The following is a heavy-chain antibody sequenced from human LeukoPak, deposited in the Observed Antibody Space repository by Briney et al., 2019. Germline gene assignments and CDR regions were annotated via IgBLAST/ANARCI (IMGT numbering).Heavy chain of an antibody. CDR3: ARVYADYVDYYYYYMDV. J-gene: IGHJ6*03. V-gene: IGHV4-59*01. CDR1: GGSISSYY. D-gene: IGHD4-17*01. Sequence: SETLSLTCTVSGGSISSYYWSWIRQPPGKGLEWIGYIYYSGSTNYNPSLKSRVTISVDTSKNQFSLKLSSMTAADTAVYYCARVYADYVDYYYYYMDVWGKGTTVTVSS. CDR2: IYYSGST.